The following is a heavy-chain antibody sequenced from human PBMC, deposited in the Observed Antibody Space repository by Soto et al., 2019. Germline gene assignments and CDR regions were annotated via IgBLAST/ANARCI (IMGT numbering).Heavy chain of an antibody. Sequence: SETLSLTCAVSGGSISSSNWWSWVRQPPGKGLEWLGEIYHSGSTNYNPSLKSRVTISVDKSKNQFSLKLSSVTAADTAVYYCARQRSYYYGSGSYYSVDYYYYYGMDVWGQGTTVT. V-gene: IGHV4-4*02. J-gene: IGHJ6*02. CDR1: GGSISSSNW. CDR3: ARQRSYYYGSGSYYSVDYYYYYGMDV. D-gene: IGHD3-10*01. CDR2: IYHSGST.